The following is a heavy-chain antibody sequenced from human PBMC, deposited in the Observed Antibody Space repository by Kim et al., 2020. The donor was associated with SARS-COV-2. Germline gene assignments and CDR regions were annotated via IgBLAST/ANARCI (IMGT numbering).Heavy chain of an antibody. CDR1: GFSFSSYW. V-gene: IGHV3-74*01. Sequence: GGSLRLSCAASGFSFSSYWMHWVRQAPGKGLVWVSCISSDGSSAGYADSVKGRFTISRDNAQNTLYLQMNSLRAEDTAVYYCAATVTKGYFDYWAQGTLV. D-gene: IGHD4-17*01. CDR3: AATVTKGYFDY. J-gene: IGHJ4*02. CDR2: ISSDGSSA.